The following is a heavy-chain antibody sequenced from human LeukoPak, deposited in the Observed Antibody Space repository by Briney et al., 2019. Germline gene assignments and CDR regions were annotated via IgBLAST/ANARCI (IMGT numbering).Heavy chain of an antibody. J-gene: IGHJ4*02. D-gene: IGHD4-23*01. CDR1: GGSFSGYY. Sequence: SETLSLTCAVYGGSFSGYYWSWIRQPPGKGLEWIGEINHSGSTNYNPSLKSRVTISVDTSKNQFSLKLSSVTAADTAVYYCARDGTTMVTPFDYWGQGTLVTVSS. CDR3: ARDGTTMVTPFDY. V-gene: IGHV4-34*01. CDR2: INHSGST.